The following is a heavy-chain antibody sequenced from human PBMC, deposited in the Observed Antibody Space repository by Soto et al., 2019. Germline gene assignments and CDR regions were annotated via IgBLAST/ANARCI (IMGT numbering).Heavy chain of an antibody. CDR2: SYYNGST. V-gene: IGHV4-59*01. Sequence: PSETLSLTCTVSGGSISSYYWSWIRQPPGPGLEWIGYSYYNGSTNYNPSLRSRVTISVDTSKNQFSLKLGSVTAADTAVYYCARGKISSSWYKWQQTNWFDPWGQGTLVTFSS. D-gene: IGHD6-13*01. CDR3: ARGKISSSWYKWQQTNWFDP. J-gene: IGHJ5*02. CDR1: GGSISSYY.